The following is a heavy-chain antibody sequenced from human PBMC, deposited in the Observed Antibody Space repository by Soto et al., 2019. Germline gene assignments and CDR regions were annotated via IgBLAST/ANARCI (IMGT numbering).Heavy chain of an antibody. D-gene: IGHD6-19*01. CDR2: ISYDGSNK. V-gene: IGHV3-30*18. J-gene: IGHJ4*02. CDR3: AKEHTPLSSGWYYFDY. Sequence: PGGSLRLSCAASGFTFSSYGMHWVRQAPGKGLEWVAVISYDGSNKYYADSVKGRFTISRDNSKNTLYLQMNSLRAEDTAEYYCAKEHTPLSSGWYYFDYWGQGTLVTVSS. CDR1: GFTFSSYG.